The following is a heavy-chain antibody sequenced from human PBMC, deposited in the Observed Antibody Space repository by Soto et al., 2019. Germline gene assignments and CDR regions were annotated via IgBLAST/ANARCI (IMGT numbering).Heavy chain of an antibody. J-gene: IGHJ6*02. CDR2: ISYDGSNK. CDR3: VRRPTLSYHGMDV. Sequence: PGGSLRLSCAASGFTFSSYEMHWVRQTPGKGLEWVAIISYDGSNKYYADSVKGRFTFSRDNSKNMLYLQMNSLRAEDAAVYYCVRRPTLSYHGMDVWGQGTTVTVSS. D-gene: IGHD4-4*01. CDR1: GFTFSSYE. V-gene: IGHV3-30*04.